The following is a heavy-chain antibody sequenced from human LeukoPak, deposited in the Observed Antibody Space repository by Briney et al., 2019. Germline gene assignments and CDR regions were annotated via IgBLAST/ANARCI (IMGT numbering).Heavy chain of an antibody. V-gene: IGHV1-46*01. CDR3: ARGAIAAGGPYYGMDV. D-gene: IGHD6-13*01. CDR2: INPSGGST. CDR1: GYTFTSYY. J-gene: IGHJ6*02. Sequence: ASVKVSCKPSGYTFTSYYMHWVRQAPGQGLEWMGIINPSGGSTSYAQKFQGRVTMTRDTSTSSVYMELSSLRSEDTAVYYCARGAIAAGGPYYGMDVWGQGTTVTVAS.